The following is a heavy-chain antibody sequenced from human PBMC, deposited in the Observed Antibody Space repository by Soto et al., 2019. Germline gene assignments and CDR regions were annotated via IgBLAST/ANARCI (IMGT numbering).Heavy chain of an antibody. Sequence: QVQLVQSGAEVKKPGASVKVSCKASGYTFTSYYMHWVRQAPGQGLEWMGIINPSGGSTSYAQKFQGRVTMTRDTSTSTVYMELSSLRSEETAVYYCARDMLLSDTYYGMDVWGQGTTVTVSS. CDR3: ARDMLLSDTYYGMDV. J-gene: IGHJ6*02. CDR1: GYTFTSYY. V-gene: IGHV1-46*01. CDR2: INPSGGST. D-gene: IGHD2-2*01.